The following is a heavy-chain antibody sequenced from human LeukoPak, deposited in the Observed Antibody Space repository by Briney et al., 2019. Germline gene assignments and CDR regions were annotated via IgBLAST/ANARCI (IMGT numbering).Heavy chain of an antibody. V-gene: IGHV1-8*01. CDR2: MSPNSGNT. D-gene: IGHD2-15*01. J-gene: IGHJ4*02. CDR3: ARGLGYCSGGNCYGVGSSDY. CDR1: GYTFTSYD. Sequence: ASVTVSCEASGYTFTSYDINWVRQATEQGLEWMGWMSPNSGNTGYAQKFQGRVTMTRNTSISTAYMELSSLRSDDTAVYYCARGLGYCSGGNCYGVGSSDYWGQGTLVTVSS.